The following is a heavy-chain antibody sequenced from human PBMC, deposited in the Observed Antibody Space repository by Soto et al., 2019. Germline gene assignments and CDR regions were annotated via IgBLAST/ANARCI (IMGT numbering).Heavy chain of an antibody. CDR2: INHSGST. J-gene: IGHJ6*02. CDR3: ARSGCSGGSCYSPRIRNYYYYGMDV. CDR1: GGSFSGYY. V-gene: IGHV4-34*01. D-gene: IGHD2-15*01. Sequence: PSETLSLTCAVYGGSFSGYYWSWIRPPPGKGLEWIGEINHSGSTNYNPSLKSRVTISVDTSKNQFSLKLSSVTAADTAVYYCARSGCSGGSCYSPRIRNYYYYGMDVWGQGTTVTISS.